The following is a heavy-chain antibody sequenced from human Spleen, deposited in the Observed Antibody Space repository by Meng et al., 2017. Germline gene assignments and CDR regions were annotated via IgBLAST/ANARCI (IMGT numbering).Heavy chain of an antibody. CDR2: INSDDST. D-gene: IGHD3-16*01. CDR3: ARSPIDKYDLSALPLDY. V-gene: IGHV3-66*02. Sequence: GESLKISCAASGFTFSSYAMPWVRQAPGKGLEWVSVINSDDSTYYADSVKGRFTISRDYSKNTVFLQINSLRVEDTAVYYCARSPIDKYDLSALPLDYWGQGTLVTVSS. J-gene: IGHJ4*02. CDR1: GFTFSSYA.